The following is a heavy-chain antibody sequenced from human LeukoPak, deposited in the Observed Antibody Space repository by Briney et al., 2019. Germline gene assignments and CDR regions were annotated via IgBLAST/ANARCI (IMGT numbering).Heavy chain of an antibody. D-gene: IGHD2-2*01. V-gene: IGHV4-34*01. J-gene: IGHJ5*02. CDR1: GVSFSGYY. CDR2: INHSGST. Sequence: SETLSLTCAVYGVSFSGYYWSWIRQPPGKGLEWIGEINHSGSTNYNPSLKSRVTISVDTSKNQFSLKLSSVTAADTAVYYCARGGSAVVVPAAIGGSNWFDPWGQGTLVTVSS. CDR3: ARGGSAVVVPAAIGGSNWFDP.